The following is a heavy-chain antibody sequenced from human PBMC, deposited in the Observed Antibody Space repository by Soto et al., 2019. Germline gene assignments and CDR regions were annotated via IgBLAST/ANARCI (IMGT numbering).Heavy chain of an antibody. CDR1: GYTFTGYY. V-gene: IGHV1-2*04. CDR3: ARDICSWYGYYYGMDV. Sequence: ASVKVSCKASGYTFTGYYMHWVRQAPGQGLEWMGWINPNSGGTNYAQKFQGWVTMTRDTSISTAYMELSRLRSDDTAVYYCARDICSWYGYYYGMDVWGQGTTVTVSS. D-gene: IGHD6-13*01. J-gene: IGHJ6*02. CDR2: INPNSGGT.